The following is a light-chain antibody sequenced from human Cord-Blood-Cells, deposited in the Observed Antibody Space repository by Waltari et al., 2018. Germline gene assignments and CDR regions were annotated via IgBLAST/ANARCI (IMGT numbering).Light chain of an antibody. CDR1: SSNIGAGYA. Sequence: QSVLAQPPSVSRAPGQRVTISCTGSSSNIGAGYAVHWYQQLPGTAPKLLIYGNSNRPSGVPDRFSGSKSGTSASLAITGLQAEDEADYYCQSYDSSLSGSVFGGGTKLTVL. J-gene: IGLJ2*01. CDR3: QSYDSSLSGSV. V-gene: IGLV1-40*01. CDR2: GNS.